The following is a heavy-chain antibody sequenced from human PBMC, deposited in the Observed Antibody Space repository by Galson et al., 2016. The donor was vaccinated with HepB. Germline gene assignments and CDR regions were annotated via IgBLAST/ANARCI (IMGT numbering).Heavy chain of an antibody. V-gene: IGHV4-59*01. CDR2: IDHSGKT. CDR3: ARDLNAGGNYYYGMDF. D-gene: IGHD3-3*02. CDR1: GGIINNYY. J-gene: IGHJ6*04. Sequence: SETLSLTCSLSGGIINNYYWSWVRQVAGMGPEWIGCIDHSGKTVYDSSFKSRVTISVDTSRNQFSLRLSSVTAADTAVYFCARDLNAGGNYYYGMDFWGRGTTVTVAS.